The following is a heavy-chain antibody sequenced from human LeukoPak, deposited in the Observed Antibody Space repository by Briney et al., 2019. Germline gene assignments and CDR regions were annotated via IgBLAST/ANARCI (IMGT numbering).Heavy chain of an antibody. CDR1: GGTFSRYA. J-gene: IGHJ6*03. V-gene: IGHV1-69*05. Sequence: SVKVSCKASGGTFSRYAISWVRQAPGQGLEWMGGIIPIFGTANYAQKFQGRVTITTDESTSTAYMELSSLRSEDTAVYYCARALSVDTAMVNRIYYYSYYMDAWGKGTTVTVSS. CDR3: ARALSVDTAMVNRIYYYSYYMDA. D-gene: IGHD5-18*01. CDR2: IIPIFGTA.